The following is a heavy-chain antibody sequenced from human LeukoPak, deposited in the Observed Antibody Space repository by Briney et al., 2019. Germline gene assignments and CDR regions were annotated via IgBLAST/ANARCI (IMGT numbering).Heavy chain of an antibody. D-gene: IGHD1-7*01. CDR1: GFTFSNNY. V-gene: IGHV3-53*01. Sequence: GGSLRLSCATSGFTFSNNYMSWVRQAPGKGLEWVSVIYSGGSTYYADSVKGRSTISRDNSKNTLYLQMNSLRAEDTAVYYCAKDGPTGTTFDYWGQGTLVTVSS. CDR3: AKDGPTGTTFDY. CDR2: IYSGGST. J-gene: IGHJ4*02.